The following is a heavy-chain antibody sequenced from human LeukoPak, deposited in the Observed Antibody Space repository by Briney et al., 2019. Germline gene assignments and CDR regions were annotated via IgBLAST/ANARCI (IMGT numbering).Heavy chain of an antibody. CDR3: AKYRTADSSGYSHY. CDR2: ISGGGSST. J-gene: IGHJ4*02. Sequence: GGSLRLSCAASGFTFSSYWMSWVRQAPGKGLEWVSTISGGGSSTYYADSVKGRFTISRDNSKNTLFLQMNSLRAEDTAVYYCAKYRTADSSGYSHYWGQGTLVSVSS. D-gene: IGHD3-22*01. CDR1: GFTFSSYW. V-gene: IGHV3-23*01.